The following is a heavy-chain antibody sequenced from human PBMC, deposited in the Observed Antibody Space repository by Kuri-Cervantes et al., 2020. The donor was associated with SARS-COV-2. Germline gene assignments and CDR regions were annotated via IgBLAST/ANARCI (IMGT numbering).Heavy chain of an antibody. Sequence: GESLKISCAASGFTFSNYGMHWVRQAPGKGLEWVGFIRSKAYGGTTEYAASVKGRFTISRDDSKSIAYLQMNSLKTEDTAVYYCTRDLGYCTNGVCYGLVYYYYYGMDVWGQGTTVTVSS. CDR3: TRDLGYCTNGVCYGLVYYYYYGMDV. CDR2: IRSKAYGGTT. CDR1: GFTFSNYG. J-gene: IGHJ6*02. V-gene: IGHV3-49*04. D-gene: IGHD2-8*01.